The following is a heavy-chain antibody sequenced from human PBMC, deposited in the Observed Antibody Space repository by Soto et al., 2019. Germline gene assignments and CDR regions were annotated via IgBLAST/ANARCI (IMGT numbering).Heavy chain of an antibody. D-gene: IGHD3-3*01. CDR3: AKDRGEEGLKFLEWFGGMDV. V-gene: IGHV3-74*01. CDR2: IKNDGTT. J-gene: IGHJ6*02. CDR1: GFTFSNYW. Sequence: PXESLRLSCAASGFTFSNYWMNWVRQAPGKGLVWVSHIKNDGTTSYADSVEGRFTVSRDDAKNSFYLQMNSLRADDTAVYYCAKDRGEEGLKFLEWFGGMDVWGHGTTVTVSS.